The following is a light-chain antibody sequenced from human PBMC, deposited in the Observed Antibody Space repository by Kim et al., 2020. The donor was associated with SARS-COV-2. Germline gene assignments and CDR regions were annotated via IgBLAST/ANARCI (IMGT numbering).Light chain of an antibody. J-gene: IGKJ5*01. Sequence: GDRVTISCRASRDIGNYCAWEQHRRGQPPKLLILAEYTVHAGVPSRFSCVTCGTEFTLIISSLQPEDGATYGCQKYNSAPITFGQGTRLEIK. CDR1: RDIGNY. V-gene: IGKV1-27*01. CDR2: AEY. CDR3: QKYNSAPIT.